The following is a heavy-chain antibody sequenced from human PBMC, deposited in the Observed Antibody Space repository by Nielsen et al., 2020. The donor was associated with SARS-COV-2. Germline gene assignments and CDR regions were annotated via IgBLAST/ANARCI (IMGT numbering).Heavy chain of an antibody. V-gene: IGHV3-20*04. CDR2: ISWNSGSI. J-gene: IGHJ4*02. CDR1: GFTFDDYG. D-gene: IGHD1-26*01. Sequence: GGSLRLSCAASGFTFDDYGMSWVRQAPGKGLEWVSGISWNSGSIGYADSVKGRFTISRDNSKNTLYLQMNSLRAEDTAVYYCARGSEWELRGWGQGTLVTVSS. CDR3: ARGSEWELRG.